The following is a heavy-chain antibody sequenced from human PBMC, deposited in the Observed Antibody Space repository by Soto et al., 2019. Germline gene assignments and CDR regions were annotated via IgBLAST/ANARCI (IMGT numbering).Heavy chain of an antibody. CDR3: AHSPMSSGPPFFGY. J-gene: IGHJ4*02. CDR2: IYWNDDK. CDR1: GFSLRTRGVG. D-gene: IGHD6-19*01. V-gene: IGHV2-5*01. Sequence: SGPTLVNHTQTVALTCIFSGFSLRTRGVGVGWIRQPPGKALEWLGFIYWNDDKRYSPSLKSRLTITKDTSKNQVVLTMTNMEPVDTATYYCAHSPMSSGPPFFGYWGQGTLVTVSS.